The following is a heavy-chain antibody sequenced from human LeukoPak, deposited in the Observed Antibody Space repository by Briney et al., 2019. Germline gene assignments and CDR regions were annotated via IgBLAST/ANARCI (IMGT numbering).Heavy chain of an antibody. CDR2: ISGSSGII. D-gene: IGHD6-13*01. Sequence: GGSLRLSCAASGFTFNTYTMNWVRQAPGKGLEWVSYISGSSGIIDYADSVRGRFTISRDNAKNSLYLQMNSLRAEDTAVYYCARARAGAGTFFFDYWGQGTLVTVSS. J-gene: IGHJ4*02. CDR3: ARARAGAGTFFFDY. CDR1: GFTFNTYT. V-gene: IGHV3-48*01.